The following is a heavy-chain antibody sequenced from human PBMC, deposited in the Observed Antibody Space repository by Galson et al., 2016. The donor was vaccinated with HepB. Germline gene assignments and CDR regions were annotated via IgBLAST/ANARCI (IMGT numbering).Heavy chain of an antibody. Sequence: SVKVSCKASGYTFTGYYIHWVRQAPGQGLEWMGWINPHSGGTNYAQKFQGSVTMTRDTSISTAYMELRSLRSDDTAVYYCSRAGDFVMGAFDIWGQGTMVTVSS. D-gene: IGHD4-17*01. V-gene: IGHV1-2*02. J-gene: IGHJ3*02. CDR2: INPHSGGT. CDR1: GYTFTGYY. CDR3: SRAGDFVMGAFDI.